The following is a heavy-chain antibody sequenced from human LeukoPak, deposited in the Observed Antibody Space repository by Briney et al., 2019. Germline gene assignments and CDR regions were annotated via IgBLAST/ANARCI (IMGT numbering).Heavy chain of an antibody. D-gene: IGHD6-6*01. CDR2: ISYDGSNK. Sequence: PGGSLRLSCAASGFTFSSYAMHWVRQAPGKGLEWVAVISYDGSNKYYADSVKGRFTISRDNSKNTPYLQMNSLRAEDTAVYYCAREGQGSSSIAPWGQGTLVTVSS. J-gene: IGHJ5*02. CDR3: AREGQGSSSIAP. CDR1: GFTFSSYA. V-gene: IGHV3-30-3*01.